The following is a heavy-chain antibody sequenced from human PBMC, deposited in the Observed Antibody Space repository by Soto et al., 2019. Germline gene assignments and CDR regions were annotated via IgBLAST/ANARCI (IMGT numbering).Heavy chain of an antibody. CDR3: AKLSTMGVFDN. CDR2: ITFRGDNT. D-gene: IGHD1-1*01. V-gene: IGHV3-23*01. Sequence: GGSLRLSCAASGFTFSSYAMSWVRQVRGKGLKGLAGITFRGDNTYYADSVKVRFTLSRDNSRNRLDLQMNSLKVEDTALYYCAKLSTMGVFDNCVQGTLGTVSS. CDR1: GFTFSSYA. J-gene: IGHJ4*02.